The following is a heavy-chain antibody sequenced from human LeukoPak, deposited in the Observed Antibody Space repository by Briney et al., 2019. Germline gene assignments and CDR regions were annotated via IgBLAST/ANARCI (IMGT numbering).Heavy chain of an antibody. J-gene: IGHJ5*02. Sequence: ASVKVSCKASGGTFSSYAISWVRQAPGQGLEWMGGIIPIFGTANYAQKFQGRVTITADESTSAAYMELSSLRSEDTAVYYCARGYCSSTSCYGRNWFDPWGQGTLVTVSS. CDR3: ARGYCSSTSCYGRNWFDP. V-gene: IGHV1-69*13. CDR1: GGTFSSYA. D-gene: IGHD2-2*01. CDR2: IIPIFGTA.